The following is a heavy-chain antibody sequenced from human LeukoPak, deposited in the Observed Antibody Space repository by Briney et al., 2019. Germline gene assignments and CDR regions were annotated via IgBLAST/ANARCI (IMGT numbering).Heavy chain of an antibody. J-gene: IGHJ3*02. CDR2: INHSGST. CDR3: ARALKRITIFGVAQFDAFDI. CDR1: GGSLSGYY. Sequence: SETLSLTCAVYGGSLSGYYWSWIRQPPGKGLEWIGEINHSGSTNYNPSLKSRVTISVDTSKNQFSLKLSSVTAADTAVYYCARALKRITIFGVAQFDAFDIWGQGTMVTVSS. D-gene: IGHD3-3*01. V-gene: IGHV4-34*01.